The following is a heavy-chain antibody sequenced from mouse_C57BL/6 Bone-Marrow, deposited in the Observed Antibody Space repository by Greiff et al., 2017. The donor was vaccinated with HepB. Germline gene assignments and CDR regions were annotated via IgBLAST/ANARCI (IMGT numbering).Heavy chain of an antibody. Sequence: QVTLKVSGPGILQPSQTLSLTCSFSGFSLSTFGMGVGWIRQPSGKGLEGLAHSWWDDDKYYNPALKSRPTISKDTTKNQVFLKIANVDTATTATYYCARIRENTLPAWFAYWGQGTLVTVST. J-gene: IGHJ3*01. CDR3: ARIRENTLPAWFAY. CDR1: GFSLSTFGMG. V-gene: IGHV8-8*01. CDR2: SWWDDDK. D-gene: IGHD5-1-1*01.